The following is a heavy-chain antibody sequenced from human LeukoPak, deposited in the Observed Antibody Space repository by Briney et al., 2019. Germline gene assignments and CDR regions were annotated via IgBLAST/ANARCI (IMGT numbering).Heavy chain of an antibody. CDR2: INHSGST. CDR3: ARALSIAARRYYGMDV. CDR1: GGSFSGYY. V-gene: IGHV4-34*01. Sequence: SETLSLTCAVYGGSFSGYYWSWIRQPPGKGLEWIGEINHSGSTNYNPSLKSRVTISADTSKNQFSLKLSSVTAADTAVYYCARALSIAARRYYGMDVWGQGTTVTVSS. J-gene: IGHJ6*02. D-gene: IGHD6-6*01.